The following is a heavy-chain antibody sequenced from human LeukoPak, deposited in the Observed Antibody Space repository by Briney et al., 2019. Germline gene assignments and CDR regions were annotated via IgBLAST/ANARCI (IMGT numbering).Heavy chain of an antibody. J-gene: IGHJ4*02. CDR3: ARDMTGGIWARATSFDH. D-gene: IGHD1-14*01. Sequence: ASVKVSCKTSGYTFTGYYMHWVRQAPGQGPEWMGWINPDSGGSEYGQRFQGRVTFTSDTSSTTIYMEVRSLKSDDTAVYYCARDMTGGIWARATSFDHWGQGTLVTVSS. CDR1: GYTFTGYY. CDR2: INPDSGGS. V-gene: IGHV1-2*02.